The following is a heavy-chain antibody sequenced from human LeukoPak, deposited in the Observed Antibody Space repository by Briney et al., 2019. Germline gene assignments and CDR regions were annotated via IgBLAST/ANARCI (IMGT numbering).Heavy chain of an antibody. CDR1: GYSISSGYY. D-gene: IGHD2-2*01. V-gene: IGHV4-38-2*01. J-gene: IGHJ5*02. CDR2: IYHSGST. Sequence: SETLSLTCAVSGYSISSGYYWGWIRQPPGKGLEWIGSIYHSGSTYYNPSLKSRVTISVDTSKNQFSLKLGSVTAADTAVYYCARQGIHCSSTSCYGDWFGPWGQGTLVTVSS. CDR3: ARQGIHCSSTSCYGDWFGP.